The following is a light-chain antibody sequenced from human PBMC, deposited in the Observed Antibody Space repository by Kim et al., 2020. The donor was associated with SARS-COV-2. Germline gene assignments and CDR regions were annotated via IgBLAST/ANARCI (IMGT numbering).Light chain of an antibody. J-gene: IGKJ3*01. CDR2: AAS. CDR1: QNINSH. CDR3: QQTYISPDT. Sequence: DIQMTQSPSSLSASVGDRVTITCRTSQNINSHLNWYHQKPGRAPKLLIYAASTLQGGVPSRFSGSGSETDFILTISSLQPEDFATYFCQQTYISPDTYGPGTKVDIK. V-gene: IGKV1-39*01.